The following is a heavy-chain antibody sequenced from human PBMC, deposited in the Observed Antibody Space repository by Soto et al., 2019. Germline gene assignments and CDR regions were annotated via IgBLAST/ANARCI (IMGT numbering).Heavy chain of an antibody. V-gene: IGHV4-30-4*01. J-gene: IGHJ6*02. CDR1: GGSISSGDYY. D-gene: IGHD1-20*01. CDR2: IYYSGSP. CDR3: ARADITDYYYGMDV. Sequence: QVQLQESGPGLVKPSQTLSLTCTVSGGSISSGDYYWSWIRQPPGKGMEWIGYIYYSGSPYYNPSRKSRVTSSVDTSKNQFSLKLSSVTAADTAVYYCARADITDYYYGMDVWGQGTTVTVSS.